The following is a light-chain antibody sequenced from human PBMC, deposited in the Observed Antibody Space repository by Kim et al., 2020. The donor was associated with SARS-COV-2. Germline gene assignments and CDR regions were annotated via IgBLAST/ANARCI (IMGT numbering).Light chain of an antibody. J-gene: IGKJ2*01. Sequence: SPGDRATLSCRASQSVSSYLAWYQQKPGQAPRLLIYDASNRATGIPARFSGSGSGTDFTLTISSLEPEDFAVYYCQQRSNWPRYTFGQGTRREI. CDR1: QSVSSY. CDR3: QQRSNWPRYT. CDR2: DAS. V-gene: IGKV3-11*01.